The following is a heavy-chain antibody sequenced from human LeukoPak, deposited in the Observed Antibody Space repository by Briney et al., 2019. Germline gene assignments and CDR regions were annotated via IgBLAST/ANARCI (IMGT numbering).Heavy chain of an antibody. J-gene: IGHJ5*02. CDR2: INPSGGST. Sequence: ASVKVSCKASGYTFTSYYMHWVRQAPGQGLEWMGIINPSGGSTSYAQKFQGRVTMTRDMSTSTVYMELSSLRSEDTAVYYCARDRGDANHLDYYGSGSYRRWFDPWGQGTLVTVSS. D-gene: IGHD3-10*01. V-gene: IGHV1-46*01. CDR3: ARDRGDANHLDYYGSGSYRRWFDP. CDR1: GYTFTSYY.